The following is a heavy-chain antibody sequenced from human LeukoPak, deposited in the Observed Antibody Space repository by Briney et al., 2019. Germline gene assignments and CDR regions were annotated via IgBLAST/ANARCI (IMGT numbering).Heavy chain of an antibody. D-gene: IGHD1-26*01. J-gene: IGHJ4*02. V-gene: IGHV3-30*18. Sequence: GGSLRLSCAASGFTFSSYGMHWVRLAPGKGLEGVAVISYDASINYYADSVKGRFTISRDNSKNTLYLQMNSLRAEDTAVYYGAKDKGREGDYWGQGTLVTVSS. CDR2: ISYDASIN. CDR3: AKDKGREGDY. CDR1: GFTFSSYG.